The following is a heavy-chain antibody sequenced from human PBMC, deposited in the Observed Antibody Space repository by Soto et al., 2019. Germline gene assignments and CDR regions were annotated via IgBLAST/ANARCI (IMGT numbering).Heavy chain of an antibody. V-gene: IGHV4-34*01. CDR2: INHSGST. CDR3: ARGPNCSSTSCYGLWYFDL. CDR1: GGSFSGYY. J-gene: IGHJ2*01. D-gene: IGHD2-2*01. Sequence: QVQLQQWGAGLLKPSETLSLTCAVYGGSFSGYYWSWIRQPPGKGLEWIGEINHSGSTNYNPSLKSRVTISVDTSKNQFSLKLSSVTAADTAVYYCARGPNCSSTSCYGLWYFDLWGRDTLVTVSS.